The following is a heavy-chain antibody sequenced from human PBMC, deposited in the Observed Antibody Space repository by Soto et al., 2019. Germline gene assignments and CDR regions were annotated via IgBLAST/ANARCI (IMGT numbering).Heavy chain of an antibody. Sequence: PSETPSLTCAVYGGSFSGYYWSWIRQPPGKGLEWIWEINHSGSTNYNPSLKSRVTISVDTSKNQFSLKLSSVTAADTAVYYCARGPERCLEWLPRDYYYYYGMDVGGQGTTVTVSS. V-gene: IGHV4-34*01. CDR1: GGSFSGYY. J-gene: IGHJ6*02. CDR3: ARGPERCLEWLPRDYYYYYGMDV. CDR2: INHSGST. D-gene: IGHD3-3*01.